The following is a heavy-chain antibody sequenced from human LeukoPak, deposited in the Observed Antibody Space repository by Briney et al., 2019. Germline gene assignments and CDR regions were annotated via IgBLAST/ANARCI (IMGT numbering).Heavy chain of an antibody. V-gene: IGHV3-23*01. J-gene: IGHJ3*02. Sequence: GGSLRLSCAASGFTFSSYGMSWVRQAPGKGLEWVSAISGSGGSTYYADSVKGRFIISRDNSKNTLYLQMNSLRSEDTAVYYCARARDYSRDAFDIWGQGTMVTVSS. D-gene: IGHD4-11*01. CDR2: ISGSGGST. CDR3: ARARDYSRDAFDI. CDR1: GFTFSSYG.